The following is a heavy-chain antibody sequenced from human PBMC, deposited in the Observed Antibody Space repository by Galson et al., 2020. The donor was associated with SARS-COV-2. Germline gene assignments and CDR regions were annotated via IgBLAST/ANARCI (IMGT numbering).Heavy chain of an antibody. CDR3: ATSLYYYDSSGTLGVDEYLQH. D-gene: IGHD3-22*01. CDR2: IYPGDSDT. CDR1: GYSFTSYR. J-gene: IGHJ1*01. V-gene: IGHV5-51*01. Sequence: GESLKISCKGSGYSFTSYRIRWVRQTPEKGLECMGLIYPGDSDTRYSPPFQRQVTISADKSISTAYLQWSSLKASDTAMYYCATSLYYYDSSGTLGVDEYLQHWGQGTLVTVAS.